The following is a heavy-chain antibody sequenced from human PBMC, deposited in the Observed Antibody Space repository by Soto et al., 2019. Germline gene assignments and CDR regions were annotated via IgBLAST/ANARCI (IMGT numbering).Heavy chain of an antibody. D-gene: IGHD3-10*01. CDR3: ARDMVRGGGGAFDI. Sequence: VQLVESGGGLVQPGGSLRLSCAASGFTFSSYSMNWVRQAPGKGLEWVSYISSSSSTIYYADSVKGRFTISRDNAKNSLYLKMNSLRAEDMAVYYCARDMVRGGGGAFDIWGQGTMVTVSS. CDR2: ISSSSSTI. J-gene: IGHJ3*02. CDR1: GFTFSSYS. V-gene: IGHV3-48*01.